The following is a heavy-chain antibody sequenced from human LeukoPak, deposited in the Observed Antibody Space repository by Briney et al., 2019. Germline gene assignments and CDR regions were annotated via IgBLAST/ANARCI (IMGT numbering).Heavy chain of an antibody. CDR2: INPHSGGT. CDR3: ARDKRGVVVAATPAGAFDY. V-gene: IGHV1-2*02. J-gene: IGHJ4*02. D-gene: IGHD2-15*01. Sequence: ASVKVSCKASGYIFTGYYIHWVRQAPGQGLKWMGWINPHSGGTNYAPKFQGRVAMTSDTSISTAYMELSRLRSDDTAVYYCARDKRGVVVAATPAGAFDYWGQGTLVTVSS. CDR1: GYIFTGYY.